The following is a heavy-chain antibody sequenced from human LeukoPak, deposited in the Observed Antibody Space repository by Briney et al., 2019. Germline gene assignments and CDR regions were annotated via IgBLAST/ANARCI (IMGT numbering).Heavy chain of an antibody. CDR2: INWNGGST. CDR1: GFTFDDYG. V-gene: IGHV3-20*04. CDR3: ARSGGSSYYYYYMDV. D-gene: IGHD6-6*01. Sequence: GGSLRLSCAASGFTFDDYGMSWVRQAPGKGLEWVSGINWNGGSTGYADSVKGRFTISRDNAKNSLYLQMNSLRAEDMALYYCARSGGSSYYYYYMDVWGKGTTVTVSS. J-gene: IGHJ6*03.